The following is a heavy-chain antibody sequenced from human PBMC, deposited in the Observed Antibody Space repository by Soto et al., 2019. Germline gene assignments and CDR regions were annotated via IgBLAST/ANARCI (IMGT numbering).Heavy chain of an antibody. J-gene: IGHJ6*04. CDR1: GGSISSSHW. CDR2: IYHSGST. CDR3: VRDADETAIVPAPWLV. Sequence: TLSLTCAVSGGSISSSHWWGWVRQAPGKGLEWIGEIYHSGSTNYNPSLKSRITMSVDKSKNQFSVNLSSVTAADTAVYYCVRDADETAIVPAPWLVWGCGTMVTVSS. V-gene: IGHV4-4*02. D-gene: IGHD2-21*02.